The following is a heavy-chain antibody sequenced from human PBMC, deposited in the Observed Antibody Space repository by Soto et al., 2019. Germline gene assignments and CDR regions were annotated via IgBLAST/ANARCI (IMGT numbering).Heavy chain of an antibody. D-gene: IGHD2-21*01. CDR1: CGSISSSNYY. J-gene: IGHJ6*03. CDR3: ARIVGGTVITYYYMDV. Sequence: QLQLQESGPGLVKPSETLSLTCTVSCGSISSSNYYWGWIRQPPGTGLEWIGSIYYSWGTYDNPSLKSRVTIAVETSTNKFSLKLSSVTAADTAVYFCARIVGGTVITYYYMDVWGKGTTVTVSS. V-gene: IGHV4-39*01. CDR2: IYYSWGT.